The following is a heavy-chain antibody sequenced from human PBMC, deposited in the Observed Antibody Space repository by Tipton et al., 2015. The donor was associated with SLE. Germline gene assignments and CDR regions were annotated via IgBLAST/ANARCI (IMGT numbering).Heavy chain of an antibody. Sequence: QLVQSGAEVKKPGASVKVSCKASGYTFTSYGISWVRQAPGQGLEWMGWISAYNGNTNYAQKLQGRVTMTTDTSTSTAYMERRSLRSDDTAVYYCARDHSNTVCYYYGMAVWGQGTTVTVSS. J-gene: IGHJ6*02. CDR3: ARDHSNTVCYYYGMAV. D-gene: IGHD4-11*01. CDR2: ISAYNGNT. CDR1: GYTFTSYG. V-gene: IGHV1-18*01.